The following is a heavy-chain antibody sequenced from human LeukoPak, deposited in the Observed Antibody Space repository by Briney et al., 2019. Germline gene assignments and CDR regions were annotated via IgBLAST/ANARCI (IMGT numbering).Heavy chain of an antibody. CDR2: IYYRGST. V-gene: IGHV4-39*01. CDR3: ARRAYSGSYPSYFDY. D-gene: IGHD1-26*01. CDR1: GGSISSISYY. J-gene: IGHJ4*02. Sequence: PETRSLTCTVSGGSISSISYYWAWLRHPPGTGLEWIERIYYRGSTYYNPSLRSRVPITLDTSKNQFSLELSPVTASDTAVYYCARRAYSGSYPSYFDYWGQGTLVTVSS.